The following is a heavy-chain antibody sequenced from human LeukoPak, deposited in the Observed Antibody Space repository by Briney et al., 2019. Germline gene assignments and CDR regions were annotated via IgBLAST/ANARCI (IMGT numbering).Heavy chain of an antibody. Sequence: GGSLRLSCSASGFTFSSYAMIWVRQAPGKGLEGVSAISGSGGSTYYADSVKGRFTISRDNSKNTLYLQLTSLRAEDTAVYYCAKVGGGSYQENWFDPWGQGTLVTVSS. CDR3: AKVGGGSYQENWFDP. CDR1: GFTFSSYA. J-gene: IGHJ5*02. D-gene: IGHD1-26*01. V-gene: IGHV3-23*01. CDR2: ISGSGGST.